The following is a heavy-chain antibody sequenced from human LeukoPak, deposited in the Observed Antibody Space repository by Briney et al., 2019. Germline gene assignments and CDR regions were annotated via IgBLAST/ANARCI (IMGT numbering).Heavy chain of an antibody. Sequence: GSLRLSCAASGFTLSDQWMSWVRQAPGKELEWVANINKDGSEKFYVDSVKGRFTISRDNSKNSLYLQMDNLKVEDTAVYYCASHEPWQHGPPYYFDFWGQGTLVAVSS. CDR1: GFTLSDQW. CDR2: INKDGSEK. CDR3: ASHEPWQHGPPYYFDF. J-gene: IGHJ4*02. D-gene: IGHD6-13*01. V-gene: IGHV3-7*01.